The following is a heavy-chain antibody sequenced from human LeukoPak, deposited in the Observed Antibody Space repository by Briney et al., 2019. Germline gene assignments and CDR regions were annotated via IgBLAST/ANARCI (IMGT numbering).Heavy chain of an antibody. V-gene: IGHV5-51*01. Sequence: GESLKISCKGSGYSFTSYWIGWVRQMPGKSLEWMGIIYPGDSDTRYSPSFQGQVTISADKSISTAYLQWSSLKASDTAMYYCARGQYSSGWAFDYWGQGTLVTVSS. CDR1: GYSFTSYW. CDR2: IYPGDSDT. CDR3: ARGQYSSGWAFDY. J-gene: IGHJ4*02. D-gene: IGHD6-19*01.